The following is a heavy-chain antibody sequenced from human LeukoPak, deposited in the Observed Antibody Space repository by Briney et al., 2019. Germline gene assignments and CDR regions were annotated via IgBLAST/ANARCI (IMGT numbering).Heavy chain of an antibody. CDR2: INPSGGST. J-gene: IGHJ4*02. Sequence: ASVKVSCKASGYTFTSYYMHWVRQAPGQGLEWMGIINPSGGSTSYAQKFQGRVTMTRDTSTSTVYMELGSLRSEDTAVYYCAKATADCSSTSCPPDPLDYWGQGTLVTVSS. D-gene: IGHD2-2*01. CDR1: GYTFTSYY. V-gene: IGHV1-46*01. CDR3: AKATADCSSTSCPPDPLDY.